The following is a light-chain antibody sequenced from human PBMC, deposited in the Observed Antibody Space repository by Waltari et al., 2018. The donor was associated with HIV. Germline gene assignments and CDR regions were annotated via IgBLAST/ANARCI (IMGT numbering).Light chain of an antibody. V-gene: IGLV1-51*01. Sequence: QSVLTQPPSVSAAPGQKVIISCSGSSSNIQTNYVSWYQQLPGTAPKLLIYDNDKQPSDMPGRFSASKSDTSATLVIAGLQTGDEADYYCGTWDSSLTIAVFGGGTKLTVL. CDR2: DND. CDR1: SSNIQTNY. CDR3: GTWDSSLTIAV. J-gene: IGLJ3*02.